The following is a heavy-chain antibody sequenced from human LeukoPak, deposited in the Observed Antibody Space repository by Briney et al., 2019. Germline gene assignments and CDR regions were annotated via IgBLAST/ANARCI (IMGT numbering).Heavy chain of an antibody. D-gene: IGHD2-15*01. J-gene: IGHJ4*02. CDR2: VYYSGST. CDR1: GGSVSGYY. V-gene: IGHV4-59*02. Sequence: PSETLSLTCVVSGGSVSGYYWGWIRQPPGRGLEWIGYVYYSGSTNYNPSFKSRITISVDTSRNQFSLQLSSVAAADTAVYYCARIHRYCSGGACYVLDNWGQGTLVAVSS. CDR3: ARIHRYCSGGACYVLDN.